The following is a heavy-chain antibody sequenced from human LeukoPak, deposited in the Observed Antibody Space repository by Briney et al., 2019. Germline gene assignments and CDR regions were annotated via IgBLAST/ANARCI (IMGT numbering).Heavy chain of an antibody. Sequence: GGSLRLSCAASGFTFSSYGMHWVRQAPGKGLEWVAVIWYDGSNKYYADSVKGRFTISRDNSKNTLYLQMNSLRAEDTAVYYCARDSTPRHYDFWSGSYIGTWFDPWGQGTLVTVSS. CDR1: GFTFSSYG. CDR3: ARDSTPRHYDFWSGSYIGTWFDP. J-gene: IGHJ5*02. D-gene: IGHD3-3*01. CDR2: IWYDGSNK. V-gene: IGHV3-33*01.